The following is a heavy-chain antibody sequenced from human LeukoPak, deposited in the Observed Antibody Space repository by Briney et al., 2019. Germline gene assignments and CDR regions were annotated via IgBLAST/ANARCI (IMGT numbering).Heavy chain of an antibody. CDR2: IKRDGSEK. Sequence: GGSLRLSCAASGFTFSSYWMTWVRRAPGKGLEWVGNIKRDGSEKYFVDSVKGRFTISRDNAKNSLYLQMNSLRAEDTAVYYCARAHHRRVYDYVWGSYPYWGQGTLVTVSS. J-gene: IGHJ4*02. CDR1: GFTFSSYW. D-gene: IGHD3-16*02. CDR3: ARAHHRRVYDYVWGSYPY. V-gene: IGHV3-7*01.